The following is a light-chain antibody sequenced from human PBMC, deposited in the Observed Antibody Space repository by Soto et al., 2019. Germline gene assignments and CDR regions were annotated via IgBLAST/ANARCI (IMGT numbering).Light chain of an antibody. J-gene: IGLJ2*01. CDR1: ANDIGGYNY. CDR3: SSYTSSSTIMI. CDR2: DVS. Sequence: QSALTQPASVAGSPGQSITISCTGTANDIGGYNYVSWYQHHPGKAPKVLIYDVSNRPSGVSNRFSGSKSGTTASLAISGLQAEDEATYYCSSYTSSSTIMIFGGGTKVTVL. V-gene: IGLV2-14*03.